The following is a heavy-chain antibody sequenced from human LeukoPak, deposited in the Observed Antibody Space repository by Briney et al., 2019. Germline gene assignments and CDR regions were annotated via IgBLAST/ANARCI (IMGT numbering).Heavy chain of an antibody. CDR1: GFTFGNYG. Sequence: GGSLRLSCAVSGFTFGNYGMHWVRQAPGKGLEWVALVSYDGSSEYYAGSVKGRFTISRDNSKLTVYLQMNSLKAEDPAVYYCAKELYNYGDYGAEGLDVGGQGTTVTVS. V-gene: IGHV3-30*18. J-gene: IGHJ6*02. CDR2: VSYDGSSE. CDR3: AKELYNYGDYGAEGLDV. D-gene: IGHD4-17*01.